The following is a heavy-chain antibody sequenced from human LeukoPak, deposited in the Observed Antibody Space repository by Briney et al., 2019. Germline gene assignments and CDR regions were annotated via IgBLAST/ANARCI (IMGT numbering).Heavy chain of an antibody. CDR3: ARGRRYNRHYFDY. CDR1: GGSFSGYY. Sequence: SETLSLTCAVYGGSFSGYYWSWIRQPPGKGLEWIGEINHSGSTNYNPSLKSRVTISVDTSKNQFSLKLSSVTAADTAVYYCARGRRYNRHYFDYWGQGTLVTVSS. V-gene: IGHV4-34*01. J-gene: IGHJ4*02. D-gene: IGHD1-1*01. CDR2: INHSGST.